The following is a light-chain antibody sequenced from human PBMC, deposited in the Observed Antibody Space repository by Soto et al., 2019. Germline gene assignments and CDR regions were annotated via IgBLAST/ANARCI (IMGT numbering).Light chain of an antibody. V-gene: IGLV3-9*01. J-gene: IGLJ2*01. CDR1: NIGSKN. CDR3: QVWDSSTVV. Sequence: SYELTQPLSVSVALGQTARITCGGNNIGSKNVHWYQQKPGQAPVVVIYRDNNRPSGSPERFSGSNSGNTATLTISRAQAGDEADYYCQVWDSSTVVFGGGTKLTVL. CDR2: RDN.